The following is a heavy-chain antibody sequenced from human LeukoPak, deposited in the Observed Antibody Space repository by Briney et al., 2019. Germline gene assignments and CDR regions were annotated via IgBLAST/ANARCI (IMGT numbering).Heavy chain of an antibody. J-gene: IGHJ4*02. Sequence: QPGGSLTLSCAASGFAFSSYAMSWVRQPPGQALEWVSVISRRYDYTYYADSVKGRFTISRDNSKNTLYLQMNTLRAEDTAVYYCANDYRSGSFHDFWGQGTLVTVSS. V-gene: IGHV3-23*01. D-gene: IGHD3-10*01. CDR1: GFAFSSYA. CDR2: ISRRYDYT. CDR3: ANDYRSGSFHDF.